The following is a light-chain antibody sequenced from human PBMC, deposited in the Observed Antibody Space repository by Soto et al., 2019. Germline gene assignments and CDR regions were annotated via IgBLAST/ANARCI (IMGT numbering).Light chain of an antibody. CDR3: KHRSNGFT. V-gene: IGKV3-11*01. J-gene: IGKJ4*01. Sequence: EVVLTQSPATLSLSPGERATLSCRASQSVRTSLVWYQQKPGQAPRLLIYDAATRATGVPARFSGSGCGTDFELTRSGLESEDFLYYYSKHRSNGFTFGGGTKVEI. CDR1: QSVRTS. CDR2: DAA.